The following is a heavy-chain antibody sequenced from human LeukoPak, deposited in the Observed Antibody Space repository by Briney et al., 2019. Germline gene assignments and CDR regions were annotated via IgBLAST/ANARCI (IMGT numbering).Heavy chain of an antibody. CDR2: INPSGGST. CDR3: ARDPRTLNDYGGNSDY. CDR1: GYTFTSYY. V-gene: IGHV1-46*01. D-gene: IGHD4-23*01. J-gene: IGHJ4*02. Sequence: SVKVSCKSSGYTFTSYYMHWVRQAPGQGLEWMGIINPSGGSTSYAQKFQGRVTITADESTSTAYMELSSLRSEDTAVYYCARDPRTLNDYGGNSDYWGQGTLVTVSS.